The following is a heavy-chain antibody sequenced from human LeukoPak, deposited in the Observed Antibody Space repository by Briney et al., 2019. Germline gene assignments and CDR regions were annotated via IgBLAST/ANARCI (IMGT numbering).Heavy chain of an antibody. CDR3: AREGNYYDSSGYYLPDAFDI. D-gene: IGHD3-22*01. V-gene: IGHV4-61*02. CDR1: GGSISSGSYY. J-gene: IGHJ3*02. CDR2: IYTSGGT. Sequence: SQTLSLTCTVSGGSISSGSYYWSWIRQPAGKGLEWFGRIYTSGGTNYNPSLKSRVTISVDTSKNQFSLKLSSVTAADTAVYYCAREGNYYDSSGYYLPDAFDIWGQGTMVTVSS.